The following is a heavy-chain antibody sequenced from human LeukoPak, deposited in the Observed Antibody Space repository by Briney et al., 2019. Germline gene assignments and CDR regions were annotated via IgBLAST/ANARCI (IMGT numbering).Heavy chain of an antibody. Sequence: PGGSLRLPCAACGFPFSSYEMNWLRQAPEKGLEGVSYISSSGSTIYYADSVKGRFTISRDNAKNSLYLQMNSLRAEDTAVYYCASRRGYCSSTSCYTGAFDIWGQGTMVTVSS. J-gene: IGHJ3*02. CDR1: GFPFSSYE. CDR3: ASRRGYCSSTSCYTGAFDI. CDR2: ISSSGSTI. D-gene: IGHD2-2*02. V-gene: IGHV3-48*03.